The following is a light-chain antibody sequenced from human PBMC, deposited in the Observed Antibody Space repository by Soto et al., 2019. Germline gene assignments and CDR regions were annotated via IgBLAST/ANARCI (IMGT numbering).Light chain of an antibody. J-gene: IGKJ1*01. CDR1: QSATNNY. Sequence: EIVLTQSPGTLSLSPGERATLSCRASQSATNNYLAWFQQKPGQAPRLLMYGASSRATGIPDRFSGSGSGTDFTLTITRLEPEDFAVYYCQQYASSRTFGQGTKVDIK. V-gene: IGKV3-20*01. CDR3: QQYASSRT. CDR2: GAS.